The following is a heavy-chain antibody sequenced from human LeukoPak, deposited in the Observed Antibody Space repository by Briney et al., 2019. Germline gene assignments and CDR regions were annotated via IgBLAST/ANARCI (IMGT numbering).Heavy chain of an antibody. CDR3: ARASRRGSGSYYSDY. CDR1: GYTFTGYY. J-gene: IGHJ4*02. CDR2: INPNSGGT. D-gene: IGHD3-10*01. V-gene: IGHV1-2*02. Sequence: ASVKVSCKAPGYTFTGYYMHWVRQAPGQGLEWMGWINPNSGGTNYAQKFQGRVTMTRDTSISTAYMELSRLRSDDTAVYYCARASRRGSGSYYSDYWGQGTLVTVSS.